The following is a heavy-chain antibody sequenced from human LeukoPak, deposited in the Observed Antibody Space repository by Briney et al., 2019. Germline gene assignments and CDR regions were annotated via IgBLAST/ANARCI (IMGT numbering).Heavy chain of an antibody. CDR2: INPNSGLT. Sequence: ASVKVSCKASEYTFTDYYVHWVRQAPGRGLEWMAWINPNSGLTHSAQKFRGSVTMTRDTSISTVYMELSRLRSDDTAVYYCARASGSYWWFDSWGQGTLVTVSS. J-gene: IGHJ5*01. CDR1: EYTFTDYY. D-gene: IGHD1-26*01. V-gene: IGHV1-2*02. CDR3: ARASGSYWWFDS.